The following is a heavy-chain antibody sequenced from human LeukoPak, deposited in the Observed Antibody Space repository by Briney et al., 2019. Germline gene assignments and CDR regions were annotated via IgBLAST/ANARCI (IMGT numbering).Heavy chain of an antibody. CDR3: ARDCSSTSCSNWFDP. V-gene: IGHV1-3*01. CDR2: IDADNGDT. D-gene: IGHD2-2*01. J-gene: IGHJ5*02. CDR1: GYTFSGYA. Sequence: ASVTVSCTASGYTFSGYAIHWVRQAPGQRFEWMGWIDADNGDTRYSQKFQGRVTITRDTSASTVYMELSSLRSEDTAVYYCARDCSSTSCSNWFDPWGQGTLVTVSS.